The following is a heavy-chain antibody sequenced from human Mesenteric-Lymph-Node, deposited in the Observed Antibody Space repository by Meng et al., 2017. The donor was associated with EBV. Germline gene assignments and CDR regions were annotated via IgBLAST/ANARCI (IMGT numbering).Heavy chain of an antibody. CDR2: IFHGGTT. CDR1: GVSISSGNW. J-gene: IGHJ5*02. Sequence: VQRQASGPGLVKPSGTLSPTCAVSGVSISSGNWWSWVRQPPGKGLEWIGEIFHGGTTNYNPPLKGRVTISVDTSKNHFSLSLTSVTAADTAVYYCARVMFTDSVKNYFDPWGQGTLVTVSS. D-gene: IGHD1-7*01. V-gene: IGHV4-4*02. CDR3: ARVMFTDSVKNYFDP.